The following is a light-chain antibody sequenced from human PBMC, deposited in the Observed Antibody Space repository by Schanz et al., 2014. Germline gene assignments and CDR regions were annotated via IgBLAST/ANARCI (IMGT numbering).Light chain of an antibody. CDR1: SSDVGGYDY. CDR3: CSYAGSVL. Sequence: QSALTQPPSASGSPGQSVTISCTGTSSDVGGYDYVSWYQHHPGKAPKLMIYEGSKRPSGVSNRFSGSKSGNTASLTISGLQAEDEADYYCCSYAGSVLVGGGTKLTVL. J-gene: IGLJ2*01. CDR2: EGS. V-gene: IGLV2-8*01.